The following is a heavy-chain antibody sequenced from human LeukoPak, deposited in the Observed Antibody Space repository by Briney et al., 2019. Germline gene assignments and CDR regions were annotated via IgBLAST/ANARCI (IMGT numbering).Heavy chain of an antibody. V-gene: IGHV4-39*07. D-gene: IGHD3-16*01. CDR1: GGSISSGDYY. J-gene: IGHJ3*02. Sequence: TSETLSLTCTVSGGSISSGDYYWSWIRQPPGKGLEWIGSIYYTGSTYYNPSLKSRVTISVDTSKNQFSLKLSSVTAADTAVYYCARAEGEGMIIHDAFDIWGQGTMVTVSS. CDR2: IYYTGST. CDR3: ARAEGEGMIIHDAFDI.